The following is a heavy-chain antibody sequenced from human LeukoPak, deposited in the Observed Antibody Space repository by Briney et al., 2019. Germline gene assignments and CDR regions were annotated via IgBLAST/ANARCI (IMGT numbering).Heavy chain of an antibody. CDR3: AREDSGGYLFSY. Sequence: ASVKVSCKASGYTFTSYDINWVRQATGQGLEWMGWMNPNSGNTGCAQKFQGRVTMTRNTSISTAYMELSSLRSEDTAVYYCAREDSGGYLFSYWGQGTLVTVSS. V-gene: IGHV1-8*01. D-gene: IGHD3-22*01. CDR2: MNPNSGNT. J-gene: IGHJ4*02. CDR1: GYTFTSYD.